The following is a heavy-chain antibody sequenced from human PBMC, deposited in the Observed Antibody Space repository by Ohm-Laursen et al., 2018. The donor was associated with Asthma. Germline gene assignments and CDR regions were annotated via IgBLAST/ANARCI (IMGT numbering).Heavy chain of an antibody. V-gene: IGHV4-31*03. Sequence: SQTLSLTCTVSSGSISSYYWSWIRQHPGKGLEWIGYIYYSGSTYYNPSLKSRVTISVDTSKNQFSLKLSSVTAADTAVYYCARGYCGGDCYYYYYGMDVWGQGATVTVSS. J-gene: IGHJ6*02. CDR2: IYYSGST. CDR1: SGSISSYY. CDR3: ARGYCGGDCYYYYYGMDV. D-gene: IGHD2-21*01.